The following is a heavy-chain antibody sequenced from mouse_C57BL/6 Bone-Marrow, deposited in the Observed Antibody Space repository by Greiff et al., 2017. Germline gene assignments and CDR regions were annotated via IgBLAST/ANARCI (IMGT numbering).Heavy chain of an antibody. CDR2: IYPGGGYT. CDR3: ARSDYSNYYYAMDY. D-gene: IGHD2-5*01. Sequence: VPLQQSGAELVRPGTSVKMSCKASGYTFTNYWIGWAKPRPGHGLEWIGDIYPGGGYTNYNEKFKGKATLTADKSSSTAYMQFSSLTSEDSAIYYCARSDYSNYYYAMDYWGQGTSVTVSS. J-gene: IGHJ4*01. V-gene: IGHV1-63*01. CDR1: GYTFTNYW.